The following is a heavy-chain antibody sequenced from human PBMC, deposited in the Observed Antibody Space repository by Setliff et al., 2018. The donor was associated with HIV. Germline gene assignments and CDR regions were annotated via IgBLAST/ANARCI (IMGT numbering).Heavy chain of an antibody. CDR3: ARHSPTYCSGTSCYDNWFDP. CDR1: GVSISSTNYY. Sequence: SQTLSLTCTVSGVSISSTNYYWGWIRQPPGKGLEWIGTIYYSGSTYYNPSLKSRVTISVDTSKNQFSLKLSSVTAADTAVYYCARHSPTYCSGTSCYDNWFDPWGQGTLVTVSS. J-gene: IGHJ5*02. CDR2: IYYSGST. D-gene: IGHD2-2*01. V-gene: IGHV4-39*01.